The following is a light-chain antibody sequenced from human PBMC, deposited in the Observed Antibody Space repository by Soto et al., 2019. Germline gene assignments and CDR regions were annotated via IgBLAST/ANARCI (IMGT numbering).Light chain of an antibody. CDR1: QSISSW. CDR2: KAS. CDR3: QQYNSQLT. J-gene: IGKJ4*01. V-gene: IGKV1-5*03. Sequence: DIQMTQSPSTLSASVGHRVTITCRASQSISSWLAWYQQKPGKAPKLLLYKASSLESGVPSRFSGSGSGTEFTLTISSLQPDDFATYYCQQYNSQLTFGGGTKVEIK.